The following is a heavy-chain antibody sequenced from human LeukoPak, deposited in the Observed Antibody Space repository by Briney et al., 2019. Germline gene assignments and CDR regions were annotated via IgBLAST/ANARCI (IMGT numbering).Heavy chain of an antibody. V-gene: IGHV3-64*01. CDR1: GFTFSSYA. CDR2: ISSNGGST. Sequence: PGGSLRLSCAASGFTFSSYAMHWVRQAPGKGLEYVSAISSNGGSTYYANSVKGRFTISRDNSKNTLYLQMGSLRAEDMAVYYCARAKGAGFDYWGQGTLVTVSS. J-gene: IGHJ4*02. D-gene: IGHD2-15*01. CDR3: ARAKGAGFDY.